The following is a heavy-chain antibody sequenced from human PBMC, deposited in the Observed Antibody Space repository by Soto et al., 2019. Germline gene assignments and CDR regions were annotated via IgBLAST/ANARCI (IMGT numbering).Heavy chain of an antibody. CDR1: GFTFNNYG. Sequence: QVQLVESGGGVVQPGRSLRLSCAASGFTFNNYGMHWVRQAPGKGLEWVAVISSDGSDQYYGDSVKGRFTISRDNSKSTLYLQMSSLRPDDTAVYYCAKGTSTRYQPLEYWGQGTLVTVSS. V-gene: IGHV3-30*18. CDR2: ISSDGSDQ. J-gene: IGHJ4*02. CDR3: AKGTSTRYQPLEY. D-gene: IGHD2-2*01.